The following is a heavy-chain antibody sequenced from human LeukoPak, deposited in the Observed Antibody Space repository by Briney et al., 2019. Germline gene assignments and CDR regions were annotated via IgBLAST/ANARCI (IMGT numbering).Heavy chain of an antibody. J-gene: IGHJ4*02. CDR1: GFTFSSYS. CDR3: AKSGLNRFDY. D-gene: IGHD2-15*01. CDR2: ISSSSSTI. V-gene: IGHV3-48*01. Sequence: GGSLRLSCAASGFTFSSYSMNWVRQAPGKGLEWVSYISSSSSTIYYADSVKGRFTISRDNSKNTLYLQMNSLRAEDTAVYYCAKSGLNRFDYWGQGTLVTVSS.